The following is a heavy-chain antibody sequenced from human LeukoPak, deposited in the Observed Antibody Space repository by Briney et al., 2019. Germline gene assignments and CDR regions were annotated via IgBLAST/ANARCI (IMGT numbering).Heavy chain of an antibody. V-gene: IGHV4-38-2*02. J-gene: IGHJ4*02. D-gene: IGHD3-9*01. Sequence: SETLSLTCTVSGDYITRGYYWGWIRQPPGKGLEWIETIYHSGSTYYNPSLKSRVTISVDTSKNQFSLKLSSVTAADTAVYYCARHYDNLTGFFDYWGQGTLVTVSS. CDR1: GDYITRGYY. CDR2: IYHSGST. CDR3: ARHYDNLTGFFDY.